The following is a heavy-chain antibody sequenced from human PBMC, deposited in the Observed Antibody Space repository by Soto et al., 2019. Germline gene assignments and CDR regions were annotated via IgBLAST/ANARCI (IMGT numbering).Heavy chain of an antibody. V-gene: IGHV1-69*13. CDR1: GGPFISYA. CDR2: IIPIFGTA. J-gene: IGHJ6*02. D-gene: IGHD1-26*01. Sequence: SVKVPCKASGGPFISYAIIWVRQAPGQGLEWMGGIIPIFGTANYAQKFQGRVTITADESTSTAYMELSSLRSEDTAVYYCARHIASAVKAPVGYYGMDVWGQGTTVTVSS. CDR3: ARHIASAVKAPVGYYGMDV.